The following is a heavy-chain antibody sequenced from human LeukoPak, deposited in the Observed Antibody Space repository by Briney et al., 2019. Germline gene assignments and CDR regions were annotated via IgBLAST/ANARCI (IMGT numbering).Heavy chain of an antibody. Sequence: GGSLRLSCAASGFTFSDYYMSWIRQAPGKGLEWVSYISSSGSTIYYADSVKGRFTISRDNAKNSLYLQMNSLRAEDTAVYYCARVLGYCSGGSCYSIAPYYYYGMDVWGQGTTVTVSS. V-gene: IGHV3-11*04. D-gene: IGHD2-15*01. CDR2: ISSSGSTI. CDR3: ARVLGYCSGGSCYSIAPYYYYGMDV. J-gene: IGHJ6*02. CDR1: GFTFSDYY.